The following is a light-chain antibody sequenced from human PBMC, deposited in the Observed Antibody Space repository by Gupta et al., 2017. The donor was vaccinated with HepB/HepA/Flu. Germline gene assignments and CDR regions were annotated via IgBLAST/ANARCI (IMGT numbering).Light chain of an antibody. Sequence: EIQMAQSPSSLSAAVGDRVTITSRASQSISSYLNWYQQKPGKAPKLLMYAATSLQSGVPSRFSGSGSATDFTLTISSLQPEDFATYYCQQSYSTPLTFGGGTKVEIK. CDR2: AAT. V-gene: IGKV1-39*01. J-gene: IGKJ4*01. CDR1: QSISSY. CDR3: QQSYSTPLT.